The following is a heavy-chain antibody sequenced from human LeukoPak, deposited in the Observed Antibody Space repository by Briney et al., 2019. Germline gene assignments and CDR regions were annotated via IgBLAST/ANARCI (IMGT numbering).Heavy chain of an antibody. J-gene: IGHJ4*02. CDR1: GYTFTSYD. V-gene: IGHV1-8*03. CDR3: AREGLDS. CDR2: KNPNTGNT. Sequence: ASVKVSCKASGYTFTSYDINWVRQATGQGLEWMGWKNPNTGNTGYAQKFQGRVTITTDTSINTDYMELSSLRSDDTAVYYCAREGLDSWGQGTLVTVSS.